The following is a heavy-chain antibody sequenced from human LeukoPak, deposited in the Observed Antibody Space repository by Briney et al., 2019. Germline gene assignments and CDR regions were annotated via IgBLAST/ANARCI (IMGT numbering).Heavy chain of an antibody. CDR1: GGSISSGGYY. J-gene: IGHJ3*02. D-gene: IGHD4-17*01. CDR2: NYYSGST. Sequence: SQTLSLTCTVSGGSISSGGYYWSWIRQHPGKGLEWIGYNYYSGSTYYNPSLKSRVTISVDTSKNQFSLKLSSVTAADTAVYYCARSNGDYISAFDIWGQGTMVTVSS. V-gene: IGHV4-31*03. CDR3: ARSNGDYISAFDI.